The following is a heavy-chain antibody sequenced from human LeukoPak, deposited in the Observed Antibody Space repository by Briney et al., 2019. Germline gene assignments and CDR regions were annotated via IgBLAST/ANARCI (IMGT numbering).Heavy chain of an antibody. J-gene: IGHJ4*02. CDR2: ISSSSSYI. V-gene: IGHV3-21*01. Sequence: PGGSLRLSCAASGFTFSSYSMNWVRQAPGKGLEWVSSISSSSSYIYYADSVKGRFTISRDNAKNSLYLQMNSLRAEDTAVYYCARTEYDSSGYYWDDYWGQGTLVTVSS. D-gene: IGHD3-22*01. CDR1: GFTFSSYS. CDR3: ARTEYDSSGYYWDDY.